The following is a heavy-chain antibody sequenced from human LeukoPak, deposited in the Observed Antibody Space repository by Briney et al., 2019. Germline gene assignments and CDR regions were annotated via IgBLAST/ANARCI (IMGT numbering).Heavy chain of an antibody. CDR1: GGSISSYY. CDR3: ARVGNSYGYYMDV. CDR2: IYYSGST. Sequence: SETLSLTCTVSGGSISSYYWSWIRQPPGKGLEWIGYIYYSGSTNYNPSLKSRVTISVDTSKNQFSLKLSSVTAAVTAVYYCARVGNSYGYYMDVWGKGTTVTVSS. V-gene: IGHV4-59*01. J-gene: IGHJ6*03. D-gene: IGHD5-18*01.